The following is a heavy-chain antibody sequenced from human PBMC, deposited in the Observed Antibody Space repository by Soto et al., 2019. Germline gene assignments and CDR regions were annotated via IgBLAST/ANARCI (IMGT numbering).Heavy chain of an antibody. V-gene: IGHV4-39*01. CDR3: ATHCTNGVCYRENDY. CDR2: IYYSGST. D-gene: IGHD2-8*01. Sequence: ETLSLTCTVSGGSISSSSYYWGWIRQPPGKGLEWIGSIYYSGSTYYNPSLKSRVTISVDTSKNQFSLKLSSVTAADTAVYYCATHCTNGVCYRENDYWGQGTLVTVSS. CDR1: GGSISSSSYY. J-gene: IGHJ4*02.